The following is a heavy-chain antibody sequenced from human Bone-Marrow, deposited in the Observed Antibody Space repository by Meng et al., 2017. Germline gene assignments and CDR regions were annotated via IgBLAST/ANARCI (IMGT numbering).Heavy chain of an antibody. CDR1: GYTFPSHY. Sequence: ASVKVSCKASGYTFPSHYMHWVRQAPGQGLEWMGIINPSGGSTSYAQKFQGRVTMTRDTSTSKVYMELSSLRSEDTAVYYCASDRSGLTTVTYGLWYFDLWGRGTLVTVSS. J-gene: IGHJ2*01. CDR2: INPSGGST. V-gene: IGHV1-46*01. D-gene: IGHD4-17*01. CDR3: ASDRSGLTTVTYGLWYFDL.